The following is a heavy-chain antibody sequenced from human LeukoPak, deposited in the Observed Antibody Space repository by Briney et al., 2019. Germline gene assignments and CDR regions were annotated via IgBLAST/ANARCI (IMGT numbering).Heavy chain of an antibody. CDR2: IYYSGST. D-gene: IGHD2-15*01. Sequence: SETLSLTCTVSGGSISSYYWSWIRQPPGKGLEWIGYIYYSGSTNYNPSLKSRVTISVDTSKNQFSLKLSFVTAADTAVYYCAGSYCSGGSCYDYWGQGTLVTVSS. J-gene: IGHJ4*02. CDR1: GGSISSYY. V-gene: IGHV4-59*08. CDR3: AGSYCSGGSCYDY.